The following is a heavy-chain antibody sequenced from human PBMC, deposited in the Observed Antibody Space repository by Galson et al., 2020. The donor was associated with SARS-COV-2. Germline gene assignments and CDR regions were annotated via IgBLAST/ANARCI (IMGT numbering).Heavy chain of an antibody. V-gene: IGHV4-31*03. D-gene: IGHD3-10*01. CDR2: IYYSGST. CDR1: GGSISSGGYY. CDR3: ARVVSLLWCGELPSNWFDP. Sequence: SETLSLTCTVSGGSISSGGYYWSWIRQHPGKGLEWIGYIYYSGSTYYNPSLKSRVTISVDTSKNQFSLKLSSVTAADTAVYYCARVVSLLWCGELPSNWFDPWGQGTLVTVSS. J-gene: IGHJ5*02.